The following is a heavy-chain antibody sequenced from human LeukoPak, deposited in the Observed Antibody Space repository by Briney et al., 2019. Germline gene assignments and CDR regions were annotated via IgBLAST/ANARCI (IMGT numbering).Heavy chain of an antibody. Sequence: SETLSLTCAVYGGSFNDYYWIWIRQPPGKGLEWIGEIKPSGRTNYNPSLESRVTISVDTSKNHFSLKLSSVTAADTAVYYCAMITGYSSSWYWFDPWGQGTLVTVSS. J-gene: IGHJ5*02. CDR2: IKPSGRT. D-gene: IGHD6-13*01. CDR3: AMITGYSSSWYWFDP. CDR1: GGSFNDYY. V-gene: IGHV4-34*01.